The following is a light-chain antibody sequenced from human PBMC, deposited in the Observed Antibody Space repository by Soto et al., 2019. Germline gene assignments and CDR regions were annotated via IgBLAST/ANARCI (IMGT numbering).Light chain of an antibody. CDR3: QQYGALERT. J-gene: IGKJ1*01. V-gene: IGKV3-20*01. CDR1: QRISSNY. CDR2: GAS. Sequence: EIVLTQSPGTLSLSPGERVTLSCRASQRISSNYLAWYQQKPGQSPRLLIYGASTRATGIPDRFSGSGSGTDFTLTVSRLEPEDFAVYYCQQYGALERTFGQGTKV.